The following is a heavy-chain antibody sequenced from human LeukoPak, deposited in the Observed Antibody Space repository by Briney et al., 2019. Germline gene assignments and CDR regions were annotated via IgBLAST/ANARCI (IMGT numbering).Heavy chain of an antibody. Sequence: SETLSLTCAVSGGSISSGGYSWSWIRQPPGTGLEWIGYIYHSGSTYYNPSLKSRVTISVDRSKNQFSLKLSSATAADTAVYYCARVDGYVADYWGQGTLVTVSS. D-gene: IGHD3-10*02. J-gene: IGHJ4*02. V-gene: IGHV4-30-2*01. CDR1: GGSISSGGYS. CDR2: IYHSGST. CDR3: ARVDGYVADY.